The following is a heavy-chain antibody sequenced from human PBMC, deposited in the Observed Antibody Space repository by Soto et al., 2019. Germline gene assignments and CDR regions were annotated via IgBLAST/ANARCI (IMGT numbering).Heavy chain of an antibody. Sequence: ASVKVSCKASGYTFTSYDINWVRQATGQGLEWMGWMNPNSGNTGYAQKFQGRVTMTRNTSISTAYMELSSLKAADTAMYYCVRSGTSSGRFSDYWGQGTLVTVSS. D-gene: IGHD2-15*01. CDR3: VRSGTSSGRFSDY. V-gene: IGHV1-8*01. CDR2: MNPNSGNT. CDR1: GYTFTSYD. J-gene: IGHJ4*02.